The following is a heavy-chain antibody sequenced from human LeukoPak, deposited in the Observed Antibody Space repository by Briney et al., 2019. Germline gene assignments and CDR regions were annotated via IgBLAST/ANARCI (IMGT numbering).Heavy chain of an antibody. CDR1: GFTFSSYG. D-gene: IGHD5-12*01. CDR2: IWYDGSNK. J-gene: IGHJ4*02. CDR3: AKDTSGYDLPYYFDY. V-gene: IGHV3-33*06. Sequence: RPGRSLRLSCAASGFTFSSYGMHWVRQAPGKGLEWVAVIWYDGSNKYYADSVKGRFTISRDNSKNTLYLQMSSLRAEDTAVYYCAKDTSGYDLPYYFDYWGQGTLVTVSS.